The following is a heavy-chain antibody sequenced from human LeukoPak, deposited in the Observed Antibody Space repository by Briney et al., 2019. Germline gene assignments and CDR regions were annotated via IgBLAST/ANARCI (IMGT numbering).Heavy chain of an antibody. CDR2: MNPNSGNT. CDR3: ARDRYYDFWSGYYYYYYGMDV. CDR1: DYTFTSYG. J-gene: IGHJ6*02. D-gene: IGHD3-3*01. V-gene: IGHV1-8*02. Sequence: ASVKVSCKASDYTFTSYGISWVRQATGQGLEWMGWMNPNSGNTGYAQKFQGRVTMTRNTSISTAYMELSSLRSEDTAVYYCARDRYYDFWSGYYYYYYGMDVWGQGTTVTVSS.